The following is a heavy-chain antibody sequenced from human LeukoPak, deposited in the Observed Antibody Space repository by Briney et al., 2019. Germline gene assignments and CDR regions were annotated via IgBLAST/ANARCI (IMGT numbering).Heavy chain of an antibody. D-gene: IGHD4-23*01. CDR1: GGSISSGDYY. CDR2: IYYSGST. Sequence: KPTETLSLTCTVSGGSISSGDYYWSWIRQPPGKGLEWIGYIYYSGSTYYNPSLKSRVTISVDTSKNQFSLKLSSVTAADTAVYYCASSDYGGNYTPFDYWGQGTLVTVSS. J-gene: IGHJ4*02. V-gene: IGHV4-30-4*01. CDR3: ASSDYGGNYTPFDY.